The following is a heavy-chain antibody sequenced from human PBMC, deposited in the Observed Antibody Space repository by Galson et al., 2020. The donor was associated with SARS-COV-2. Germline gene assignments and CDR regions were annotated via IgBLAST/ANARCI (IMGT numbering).Heavy chain of an antibody. CDR2: IYYTGTTS. CDR3: ARILLGGTHDH. D-gene: IGHD3-16*01. V-gene: IGHV4-59*02. CDR1: GGSVNNYY. Sequence: SETLSLTCTVSGGSVNNYYWGWIRQPPGKGLEWIGYIYYTGTTSRFNPSLNSRVTISLDTSKNQVSLRLNSVTAADTAYDYCARILLGGTHDHWGRGTLVTVSS. J-gene: IGHJ4*02.